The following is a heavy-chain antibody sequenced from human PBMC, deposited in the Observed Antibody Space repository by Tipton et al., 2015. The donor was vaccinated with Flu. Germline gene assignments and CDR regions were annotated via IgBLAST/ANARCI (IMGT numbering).Heavy chain of an antibody. CDR3: AGSMITFGGVIVTPFDP. J-gene: IGHJ5*02. V-gene: IGHV4-38-2*01. Sequence: TLSLTCAVSGYSISSGYYWGWIRQPPGKGLEWIGSIYHSGSTYYNPSLKSRVTISVDTSKNQFSLKLSSVTAADTAVYYCAGSMITFGGVIVTPFDPWGQGTLVTVSS. D-gene: IGHD3-16*02. CDR1: GYSISSGYY. CDR2: IYHSGST.